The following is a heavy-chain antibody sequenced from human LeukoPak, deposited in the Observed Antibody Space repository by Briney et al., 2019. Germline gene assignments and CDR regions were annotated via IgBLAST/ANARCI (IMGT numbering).Heavy chain of an antibody. D-gene: IGHD1-1*01. CDR2: ITDELDT. J-gene: IGHJ4*02. CDR3: AKVDYWSPENYYDF. Sequence: GGSLRLSCAASGFPFRSYAMTWVRQAPGKGLECVSVITDELDTYYADSVRGRFTISRDNSKNTVFLQMNSLRAEHTAIYYCAKVDYWSPENYYDFWGQGTLVTVSS. CDR1: GFPFRSYA. V-gene: IGHV3-23*01.